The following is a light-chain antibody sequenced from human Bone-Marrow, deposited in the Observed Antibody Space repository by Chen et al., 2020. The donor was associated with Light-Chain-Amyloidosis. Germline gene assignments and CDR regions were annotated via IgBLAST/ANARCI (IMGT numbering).Light chain of an antibody. V-gene: IGLV2-23*02. CDR1: SSDVGNYNL. Sequence: QSALTQPASVSGSPGQSITISCTGTSSDVGNYNLVSWYQHHPGKAPQLIIYDVSKRPSGVSNRFSGSKSGNTASLTISGLQAEDEAAYYCSSYAGSSTYVVFGGGTKLTVL. J-gene: IGLJ2*01. CDR3: SSYAGSSTYVV. CDR2: DVS.